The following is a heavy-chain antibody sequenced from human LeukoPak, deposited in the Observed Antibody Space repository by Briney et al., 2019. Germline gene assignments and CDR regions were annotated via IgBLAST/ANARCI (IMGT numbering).Heavy chain of an antibody. J-gene: IGHJ4*02. V-gene: IGHV3-30*02. CDR2: IRYHGSDK. CDR3: ARSPTSWYFDY. D-gene: IGHD2-2*01. Sequence: PGGSLRLSCAASGFTFSGSGMHWVRQAPGKGLEWVAFIRYHGSDKYYADSVKGRFTIPRGNSKNTLCLQMNSLRPEDTSVYFCARSPTSWYFDYWGQGTLVTVSS. CDR1: GFTFSGSG.